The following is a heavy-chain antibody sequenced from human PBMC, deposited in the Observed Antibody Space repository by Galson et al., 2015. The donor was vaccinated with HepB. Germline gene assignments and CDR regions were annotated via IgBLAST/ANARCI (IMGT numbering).Heavy chain of an antibody. CDR2: INSDGSST. J-gene: IGHJ6*04. CDR3: ASLVAYYYFGMDV. Sequence: SLRLSCAASGFTFSKYWMYWVRQAPGKGLVWVSRINSDGSSTTYADSEKGRFTVSRDNAKNTLYLQMNSLRVEDTAVYYCASLVAYYYFGMDVWGEGTTVTVSS. V-gene: IGHV3-74*01. CDR1: GFTFSKYW. D-gene: IGHD2-15*01.